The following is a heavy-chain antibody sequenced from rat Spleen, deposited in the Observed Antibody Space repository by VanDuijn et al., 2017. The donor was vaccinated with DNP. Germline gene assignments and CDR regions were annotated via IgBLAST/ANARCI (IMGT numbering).Heavy chain of an antibody. CDR2: ITYDGSRT. CDR1: GVTFSDYN. Sequence: EVQLVESGGGLVQPGRSLKLSCAASGVTFSDYNMAWVRQAPKKGLEWVATITYDGSRTYYRDSVKGRFTISRDNGKSTLYLQMNSLRSEDMATYYCARPARGWFAYWGQGTLVTVSS. V-gene: IGHV5S10*01. CDR3: ARPARGWFAY. J-gene: IGHJ3*01.